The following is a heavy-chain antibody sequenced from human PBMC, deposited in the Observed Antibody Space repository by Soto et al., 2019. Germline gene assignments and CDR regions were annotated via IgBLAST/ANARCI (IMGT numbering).Heavy chain of an antibody. D-gene: IGHD3-22*01. CDR2: TDYSGNT. Sequence: QVQLQESGPGLVRPSETLSLTGTVSRDSISSYYWIWIRQSPGKGLEWIGYTDYSGNTNYNPSLKRRVTISGDTSKNQCSLRLSSVPAADSAVYYCARRVVDPLYPRDYWGQGTLVTVSS. CDR3: ARRVVDPLYPRDY. J-gene: IGHJ4*02. V-gene: IGHV4-59*08. CDR1: RDSISSYY.